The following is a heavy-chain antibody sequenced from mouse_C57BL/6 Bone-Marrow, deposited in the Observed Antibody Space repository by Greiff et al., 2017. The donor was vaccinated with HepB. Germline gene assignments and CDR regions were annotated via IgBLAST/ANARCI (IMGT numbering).Heavy chain of an antibody. V-gene: IGHV1-80*01. CDR1: GYAFSSYW. J-gene: IGHJ2*01. D-gene: IGHD1-1*01. CDR2: IYPGDGDT. CDR3: ARRNYGGSHFDY. Sequence: QVQLQQSGAELVKPGASVKISCKASGYAFSSYWMNWVKQRPGKGLEWIGQIYPGDGDTNYNGKFKGKATLTADKSSSTAYMQLSSLTSEDSAVYFCARRNYGGSHFDYWGQGTTLTVSS.